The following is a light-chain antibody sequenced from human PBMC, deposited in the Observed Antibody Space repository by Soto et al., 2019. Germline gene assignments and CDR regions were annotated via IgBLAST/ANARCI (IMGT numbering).Light chain of an antibody. CDR3: LQDYNSPLT. Sequence: AIQMTQSPSSLSASVGDRVTITCRASQAIGNDLTWYQQKPGKAPNLLIFAASSLQSGVPSRFSGSGSGTDFTLTISSLQPEDFATYYCLQDYNSPLTFGQGTQLEIK. J-gene: IGKJ2*01. CDR1: QAIGND. CDR2: AAS. V-gene: IGKV1-6*01.